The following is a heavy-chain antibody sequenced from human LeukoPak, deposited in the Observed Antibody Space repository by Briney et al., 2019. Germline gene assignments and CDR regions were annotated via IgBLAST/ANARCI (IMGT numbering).Heavy chain of an antibody. CDR2: IYPSGST. D-gene: IGHD1-26*01. V-gene: IGHV4-30-2*01. Sequence: SETLSLTCAFAGGSISSCGYCWSRIRQPRGKGLEMIGSIYPSGSTYSTPSLKSRVTISVASSKTQFSLNLSSATAAATAVYYSARGGPHGIDYWGQGTLVTVSS. J-gene: IGHJ4*02. CDR1: GGSISSCGYC. CDR3: ARGGPHGIDY.